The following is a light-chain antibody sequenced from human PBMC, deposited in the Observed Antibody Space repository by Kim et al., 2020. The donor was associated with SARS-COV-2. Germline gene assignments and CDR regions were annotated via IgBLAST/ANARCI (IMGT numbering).Light chain of an antibody. CDR3: QKYDRAPRT. CDR2: AAS. J-gene: IGKJ1*01. CDR1: QSISKY. V-gene: IGKV1-27*01. Sequence: ASVGDRVTITCRASQSISKYLAWYQQKPGKAPNLLIYAASTLQSGVPSRFSGSGSGTDFSLTISSLQPEDVATYYCQKYDRAPRTFGQGTKVDIK.